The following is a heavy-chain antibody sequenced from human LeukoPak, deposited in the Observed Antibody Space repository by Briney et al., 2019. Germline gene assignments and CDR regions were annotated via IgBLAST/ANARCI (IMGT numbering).Heavy chain of an antibody. J-gene: IGHJ4*02. V-gene: IGHV4-30-4*08. CDR1: GVSISSGDYY. CDR2: IYYNGDT. CDR3: ARDLFRITSL. Sequence: SETLSLTCTVSGVSISSGDYYWSWIRQTPGKGLEWIGYIYYNGDTYYNPSLKGRVTISRDTSENQFSLKLSSVTAADTAVYYCARDLFRITSLWGQGTLVTVSS. D-gene: IGHD1-14*01.